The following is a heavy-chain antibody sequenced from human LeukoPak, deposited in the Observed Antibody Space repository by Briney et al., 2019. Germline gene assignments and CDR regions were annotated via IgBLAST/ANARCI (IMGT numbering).Heavy chain of an antibody. CDR1: DDSFSSHY. V-gene: IGHV4-59*08. CDR3: ARHAGYAGPFDY. CDR2: ISYIGST. Sequence: SETLSLTCAVSDDSFSSHYWTWIRQPPGKGLEWIGYISYIGSTNYNPSLKSRVTISIDTSKNQFSLKLSSVTAADTAVYYCARHAGYAGPFDYWAREPWSPSPQ. J-gene: IGHJ4*02. D-gene: IGHD3-16*01.